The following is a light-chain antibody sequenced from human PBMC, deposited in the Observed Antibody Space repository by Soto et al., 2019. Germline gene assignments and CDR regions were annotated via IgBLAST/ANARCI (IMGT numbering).Light chain of an antibody. CDR1: QSVPNNY. CDR2: GAS. J-gene: IGKJ2*01. Sequence: IALTQSPGTVSLSPGERATLSCRARQSVPNNYIAWYQHKPRQAPRLLIYGASRRATGIPDRFSGSGSGTEFTLTNSTLAPEDSAMYYCQQYGASPFNLGQGSKLEIK. CDR3: QQYGASPFN. V-gene: IGKV3-20*01.